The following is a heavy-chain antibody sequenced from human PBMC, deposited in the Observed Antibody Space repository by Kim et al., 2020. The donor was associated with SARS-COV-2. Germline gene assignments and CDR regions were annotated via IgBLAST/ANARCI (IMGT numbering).Heavy chain of an antibody. CDR3: TTDPAHYYDLYRAHGPTCDALDI. V-gene: IGHV3-15*01. D-gene: IGHD3-22*01. CDR2: IKSKTDGGTT. J-gene: IGHJ3*02. CDR1: GFTFSNAW. Sequence: GGSLRLSCAASGFTFSNAWMSWVRQAPGKGLEWVGRIKSKTDGGTTDYAAPVKGRFTISRDDSKNTLYLQMNSLKTEDTAVYYCTTDPAHYYDLYRAHGPTCDALDIWGQGTMGTVSS.